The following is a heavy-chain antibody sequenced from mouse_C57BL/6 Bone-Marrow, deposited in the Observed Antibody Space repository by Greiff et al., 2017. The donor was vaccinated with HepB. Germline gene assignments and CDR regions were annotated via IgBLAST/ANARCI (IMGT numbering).Heavy chain of an antibody. D-gene: IGHD1-1*01. Sequence: QVQLQQPGAELVKPGASVKMSCKASGYTFTSYWITWVKQRPGQGLEWIGDIYPGRGSTNYNEKFKSKATLTVDTSSSTAYMQLSSLTSEDSAVYYCAREEFITTVVHYFDYWGQGTTLTVSS. V-gene: IGHV1-55*01. CDR1: GYTFTSYW. CDR2: IYPGRGST. CDR3: AREEFITTVVHYFDY. J-gene: IGHJ2*01.